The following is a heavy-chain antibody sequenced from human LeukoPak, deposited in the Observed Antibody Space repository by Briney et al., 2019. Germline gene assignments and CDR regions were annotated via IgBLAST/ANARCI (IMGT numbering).Heavy chain of an antibody. CDR2: ISGSGGST. CDR3: AKGLTIFGVVIHRGDAFDI. D-gene: IGHD3-3*01. CDR1: GFTFSSYA. V-gene: IGHV3-23*01. Sequence: PGGSLRLSCAASGFTFSSYAMSWVRQAPGKGLEWVSAISGSGGSTYYADSVKGRFTISRDNSKNTLYLQMNSLRAEDTAVYYCAKGLTIFGVVIHRGDAFDIWGQGTMVTVSS. J-gene: IGHJ3*02.